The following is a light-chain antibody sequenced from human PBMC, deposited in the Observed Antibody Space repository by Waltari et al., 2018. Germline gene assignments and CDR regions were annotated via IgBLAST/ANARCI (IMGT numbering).Light chain of an antibody. Sequence: QPVLTQPPSVSAAPGQTVTISCSGSSPNLGNNSVSWFQHIPGTAPKLLIYENNKRPSGIPDRFSGSKSGTSATLAISGLQTGDEADYYCGTWDNRVSVEGVFGGGTKLTVL. V-gene: IGLV1-51*02. J-gene: IGLJ3*02. CDR3: GTWDNRVSVEGV. CDR1: SPNLGNNS. CDR2: ENN.